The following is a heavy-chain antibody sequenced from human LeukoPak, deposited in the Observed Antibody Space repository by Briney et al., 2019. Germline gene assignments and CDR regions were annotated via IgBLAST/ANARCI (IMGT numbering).Heavy chain of an antibody. V-gene: IGHV1-8*01. CDR2: MNPNSANT. J-gene: IGHJ4*02. Sequence: GASVKVSCKASGYTFTTYDINWVRQATGQGLEWMGWMNPNSANTGYAQKFQGRVTMTRNTSISTAYTELNSLRSEDTAVYYCARVLWLGTSPDYWGQGTLVTVSS. D-gene: IGHD2-21*01. CDR1: GYTFTTYD. CDR3: ARVLWLGTSPDY.